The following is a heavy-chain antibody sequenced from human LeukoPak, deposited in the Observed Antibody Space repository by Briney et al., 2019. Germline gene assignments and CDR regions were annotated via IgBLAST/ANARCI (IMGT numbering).Heavy chain of an antibody. CDR3: ARQRYCDFWSGYINAFDI. Sequence: SETLSLTCAVSGYSISSGYYWGWIRQPPGKGLEWIGSIYHSGSTYYNPSLKSRVTISVDTSKNQFSLKLSSVTAADTAVYYCARQRYCDFWSGYINAFDIWGQGTMVTVSS. J-gene: IGHJ3*02. CDR1: GYSISSGYY. CDR2: IYHSGST. D-gene: IGHD3-3*01. V-gene: IGHV4-38-2*01.